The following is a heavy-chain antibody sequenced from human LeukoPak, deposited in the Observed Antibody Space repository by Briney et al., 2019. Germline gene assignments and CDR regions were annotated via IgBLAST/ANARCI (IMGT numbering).Heavy chain of an antibody. CDR1: GFNFSDYY. CDR3: VRGRDYVGVAASLDL. D-gene: IGHD4-17*01. V-gene: IGHV3-11*01. J-gene: IGHJ5*02. Sequence: GGSLRLSCVASGFNFSDYYMSWIRLTPGKGLEWVSYISSRSITTYYVDPVKGRFTISRDDAKNSLSLQMNNLRAEDTALYYCVRGRDYVGVAASLDLWGRGTLVTVS. CDR2: ISSRSITT.